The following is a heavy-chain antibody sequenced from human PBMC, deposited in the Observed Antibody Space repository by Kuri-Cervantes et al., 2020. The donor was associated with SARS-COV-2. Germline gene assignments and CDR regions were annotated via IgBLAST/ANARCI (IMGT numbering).Heavy chain of an antibody. CDR3: ARLRSGYCSSISCSNNWFDT. J-gene: IGHJ5*02. Sequence: GGSLRLSCKGSGYSFTSYWISWVRQMPGKGLEWMGRIDPSDSYTNYSPSFQGHVTISVDKSISTAYLQWSSLKASDTAMYYCARLRSGYCSSISCSNNWFDTWGQGTLVTVSS. CDR2: IDPSDSYT. V-gene: IGHV5-10-1*01. D-gene: IGHD2-2*01. CDR1: GYSFTSYW.